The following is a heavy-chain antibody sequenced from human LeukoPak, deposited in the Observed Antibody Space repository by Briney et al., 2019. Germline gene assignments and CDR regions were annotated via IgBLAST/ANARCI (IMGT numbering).Heavy chain of an antibody. Sequence: GGSVKVSCKASGYTFTSYGISWVRQAPGQGLEWMGWISAYNGNTNYAQKLQGRVTMTTDSSTSTAYMELRSLRSDDTAVYYCARGGLSITMIVVDFDYWGQGTLVTVSS. V-gene: IGHV1-18*01. CDR2: ISAYNGNT. J-gene: IGHJ4*02. CDR1: GYTFTSYG. CDR3: ARGGLSITMIVVDFDY. D-gene: IGHD3-22*01.